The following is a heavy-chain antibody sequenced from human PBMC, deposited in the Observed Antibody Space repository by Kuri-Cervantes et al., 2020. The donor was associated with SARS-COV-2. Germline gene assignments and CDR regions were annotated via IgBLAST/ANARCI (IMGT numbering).Heavy chain of an antibody. CDR1: GFTFSDYY. CDR3: ARDHSRSLGGFDP. D-gene: IGHD6-13*01. J-gene: IGHJ5*02. Sequence: GASLKISCAASGFTFSDYYMSWIRQAPGKGLEWVSFISGSGTTTYYAYSVKGRFTISRDNAKNSLYLQMSSLRAEATAVYYCARDHSRSLGGFDPWGQGTLVTVSS. CDR2: ISGSGTTT. V-gene: IGHV3-11*04.